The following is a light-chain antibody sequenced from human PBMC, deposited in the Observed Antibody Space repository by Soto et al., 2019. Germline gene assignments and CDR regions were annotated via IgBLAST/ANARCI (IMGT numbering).Light chain of an antibody. Sequence: DIQMTQSPSTLSASVGDRFTITCRASQSISSWLAWYQQKPGKAPKLLIYDASSLESGVPSRFSGSGSGTEFTVTISSLQPDDFATYYCQQYNSFPLTFGGGTKVDI. V-gene: IGKV1-5*01. CDR2: DAS. J-gene: IGKJ4*01. CDR1: QSISSW. CDR3: QQYNSFPLT.